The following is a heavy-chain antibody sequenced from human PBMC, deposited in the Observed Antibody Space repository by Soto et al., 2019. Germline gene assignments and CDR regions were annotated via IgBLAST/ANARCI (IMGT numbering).Heavy chain of an antibody. CDR2: IYPGDSDT. CDR1: GYTFTNYW. Sequence: GESLKISCKGSGYTFTNYWIGWVRQMPGKGLEWMGIIYPGDSDTRYSPSFQGQVTISADKSINTAYLQWSSLKASDTAMYYCARHLEVATISQAYYWGQVTQVTVSS. V-gene: IGHV5-51*01. J-gene: IGHJ4*02. CDR3: ARHLEVATISQAYY. D-gene: IGHD5-12*01.